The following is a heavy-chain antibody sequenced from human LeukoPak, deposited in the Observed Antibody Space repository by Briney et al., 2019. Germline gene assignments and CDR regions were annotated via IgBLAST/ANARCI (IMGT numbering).Heavy chain of an antibody. CDR3: ARDASPYYYDSSGYYYFDY. V-gene: IGHV3-23*01. CDR1: GFTFSSYA. CDR2: ISGSGGST. D-gene: IGHD3-22*01. Sequence: GGSLRLSCAASGFTFSSYAMSWVRQAPGKGLEWVSAISGSGGSTYYADSVKGRFTISRDNSKNTLYLQMNSLRAEDTAVYYCARDASPYYYDSSGYYYFDYWGQGTLVTVSS. J-gene: IGHJ4*02.